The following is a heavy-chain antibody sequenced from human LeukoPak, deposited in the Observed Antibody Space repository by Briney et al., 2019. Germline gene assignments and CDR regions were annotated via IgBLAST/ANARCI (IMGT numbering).Heavy chain of an antibody. J-gene: IGHJ6*03. CDR1: GYTLTSYG. D-gene: IGHD3-9*01. CDR2: ISAYNGNT. CDR3: ARGGGDYDIWTGYHGFYYYYYMDV. Sequence: ASVKVSCKASGYTLTSYGISWVRQAPGQGLEWMGWISAYNGNTNYVQKLQGRVTMTTDTSTSTAYMELRSLRSDDTAVYYCARGGGDYDIWTGYHGFYYYYYMDVWGKGTTVTISS. V-gene: IGHV1-18*01.